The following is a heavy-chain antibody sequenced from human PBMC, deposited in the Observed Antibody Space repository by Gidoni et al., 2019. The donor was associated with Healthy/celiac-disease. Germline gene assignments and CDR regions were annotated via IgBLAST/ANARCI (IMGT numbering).Heavy chain of an antibody. Sequence: QVQLQESGPGLLKPSETLSLTCAVSGYSISSGYYWGWIRQPPGKGLEWIGSIYHSGSTYYNPSLKSRVTISEDTSKNQFALKLSSVTAADTAVYYCARQGGYGGSDYWGQGTLVTVSS. CDR1: GYSISSGYY. D-gene: IGHD2-15*01. CDR3: ARQGGYGGSDY. J-gene: IGHJ4*02. CDR2: IYHSGST. V-gene: IGHV4-38-2*01.